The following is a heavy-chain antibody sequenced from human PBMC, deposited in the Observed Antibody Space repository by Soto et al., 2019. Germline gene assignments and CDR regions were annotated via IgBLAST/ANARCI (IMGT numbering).Heavy chain of an antibody. D-gene: IGHD6-19*01. V-gene: IGHV4-61*08. Sequence: SETLSLTCAVSGGSISSGGYSWSWIRQPPGKGLEWIGYIYYSGSTNYNPSLKSRVTISVDTSKNQFSLKLSSVTAADTAVYYCARHGQWLVQDYFDYWGQGTLVTVSS. CDR3: ARHGQWLVQDYFDY. CDR2: IYYSGST. J-gene: IGHJ4*02. CDR1: GGSISSGGYS.